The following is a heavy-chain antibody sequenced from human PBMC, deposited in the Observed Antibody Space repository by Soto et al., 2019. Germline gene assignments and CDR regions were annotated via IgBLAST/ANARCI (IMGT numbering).Heavy chain of an antibody. Sequence: EVQLVESGGGLVKPGGSLRLSCAASGFIFSTYSMNWVRQAAGKGLEWVSSISSSSGFISYADSVKGRFTISRDNAKNSLYLQMNSLRAEETALYYCVRAMGSSSSKDDYWGQVTLVTVSS. D-gene: IGHD6-6*01. CDR2: ISSSSGFI. V-gene: IGHV3-21*01. CDR1: GFIFSTYS. J-gene: IGHJ4*02. CDR3: VRAMGSSSSKDDY.